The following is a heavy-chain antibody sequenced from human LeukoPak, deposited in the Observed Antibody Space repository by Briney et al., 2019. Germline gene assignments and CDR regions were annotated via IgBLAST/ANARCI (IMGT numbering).Heavy chain of an antibody. J-gene: IGHJ4*02. Sequence: TGGSLRLSCAASGFTFSSYDMHWVRQATGKGLEWVSAIGTAGDTYYPGSVKGRFTISRENAKNSLYLQMNSLRAGDTAVYYCARGYSGYDVFDYWGQGTLVTVSS. D-gene: IGHD5-12*01. CDR3: ARGYSGYDVFDY. V-gene: IGHV3-13*01. CDR1: GFTFSSYD. CDR2: IGTAGDT.